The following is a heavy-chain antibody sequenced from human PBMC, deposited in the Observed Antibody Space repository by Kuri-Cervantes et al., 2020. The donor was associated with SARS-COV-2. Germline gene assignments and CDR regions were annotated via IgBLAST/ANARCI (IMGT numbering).Heavy chain of an antibody. J-gene: IGHJ4*02. CDR1: GFNFSRTD. CDR2: ISYDGKNK. CDR3: AKSLIVLVTAYSYFDY. D-gene: IGHD2-21*02. Sequence: GGSLRLSCAASGFNFSRTDMHWVRQAPGKGLEWVAFISYDGKNKKCIASRKGRFTISRDNSQNTLYLQMNSLRAEDTAVYYCAKSLIVLVTAYSYFDYWGQGTLVTVSS. V-gene: IGHV3-30*18.